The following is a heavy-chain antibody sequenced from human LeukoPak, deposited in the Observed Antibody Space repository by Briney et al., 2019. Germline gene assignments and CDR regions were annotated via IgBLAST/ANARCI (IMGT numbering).Heavy chain of an antibody. CDR2: IWYDGSNK. CDR1: AFTFSSYG. Sequence: GRSLRLSCAASAFTFSSYGMHWVRQAPGKGLHWVAFIWYDGSNKHYADSVKGRFTIYRDNSKNTLYLQINSLRAEDTAVYYCARYMGSGRFDPWGQGTLVTVSS. V-gene: IGHV3-33*01. D-gene: IGHD2-15*01. J-gene: IGHJ5*02. CDR3: ARYMGSGRFDP.